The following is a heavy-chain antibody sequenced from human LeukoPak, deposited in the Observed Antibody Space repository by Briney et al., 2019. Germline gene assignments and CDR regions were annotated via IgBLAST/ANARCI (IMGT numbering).Heavy chain of an antibody. D-gene: IGHD2-15*01. CDR3: AREANRINAFDI. Sequence: VASVKVSFKASGGTFSSYAISWVRQAPGQGLEWMGGIIPIFGTANYAQKFQGRVTITTDESTSTAYMELSSLRSEDTAVYYCAREANRINAFDIWGQGTMVTVSS. V-gene: IGHV1-69*05. CDR1: GGTFSSYA. CDR2: IIPIFGTA. J-gene: IGHJ3*02.